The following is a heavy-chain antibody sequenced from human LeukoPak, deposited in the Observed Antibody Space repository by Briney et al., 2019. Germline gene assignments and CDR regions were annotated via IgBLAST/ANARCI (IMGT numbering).Heavy chain of an antibody. CDR1: GYTFSGYY. CDR2: INPNSGGT. J-gene: IGHJ4*02. Sequence: ASVKVSRKASGYTFSGYYIHWVRQAPGQGLEWMGWINPNSGGTNYARKFQGRVTMTRDTSISTVYMEMSRLRYDDTAVYYCARPYFQWELRYWGPGTLVTVSS. CDR3: ARPYFQWELRY. V-gene: IGHV1-2*02. D-gene: IGHD1-26*01.